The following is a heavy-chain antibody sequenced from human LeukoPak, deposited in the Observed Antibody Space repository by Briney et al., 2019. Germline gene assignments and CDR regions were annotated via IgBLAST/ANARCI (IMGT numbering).Heavy chain of an antibody. CDR2: IKQDGSEK. J-gene: IGHJ4*02. CDR3: ARDAIFGVALDY. CDR1: GFTFGNAW. Sequence: GSLRLSCAASGFTFGNAWMSWVRQAPGKGLEWVANIKQDGSEKYYVDSVKGRFTISRDNAKNSLYLQMNSLRAEDTAVYYCARDAIFGVALDYWGQGTLVTVSS. D-gene: IGHD3-3*01. V-gene: IGHV3-7*01.